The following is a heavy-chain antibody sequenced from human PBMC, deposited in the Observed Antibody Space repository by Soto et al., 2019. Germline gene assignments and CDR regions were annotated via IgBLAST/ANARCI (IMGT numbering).Heavy chain of an antibody. J-gene: IGHJ5*02. Sequence: SETLSLTCAVSGGSISSGGYSWSWIRQPPGKGLEWIGYIYHSGSTYYNPSLKGRVTISVDRSKNQFALKLSSVTAADTAVYYCARTWGFTFGGVIEKYNWFDPWGQGTLVTVSS. CDR3: ARTWGFTFGGVIEKYNWFDP. V-gene: IGHV4-30-2*01. D-gene: IGHD3-16*02. CDR1: GGSISSGGYS. CDR2: IYHSGST.